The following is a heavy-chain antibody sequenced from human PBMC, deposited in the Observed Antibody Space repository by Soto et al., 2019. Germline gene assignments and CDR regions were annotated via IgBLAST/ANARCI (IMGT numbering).Heavy chain of an antibody. V-gene: IGHV1-3*01. CDR1: GFTFTSYA. CDR2: INAGNGNT. CDR3: ARSAPPIDY. Sequence: PGGSLRLSCAASGFTFTSYAMHWVRQAPGQRLEWMGWINAGNGNTKYSQKFRGRVTITRDTSASTAYMELSSLRSEDTAVYYCARSAPPIDYWGQGTLVTVSS. J-gene: IGHJ4*02.